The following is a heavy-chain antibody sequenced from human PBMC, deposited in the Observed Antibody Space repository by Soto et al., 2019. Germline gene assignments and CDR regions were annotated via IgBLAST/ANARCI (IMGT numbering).Heavy chain of an antibody. V-gene: IGHV1-69*01. CDR3: ARESKGYSSSSAGDAFDI. D-gene: IGHD6-6*01. CDR2: IIPIFGTA. CDR1: GGTFSSYA. Sequence: QVQLVQSGAEVKKPGSSVKVSCKASGGTFSSYAISWVRQAPGQGLEWMGGIIPIFGTANYAQKFQGRVTITADESTSTAYMELSRLRYEDTAVYYCARESKGYSSSSAGDAFDIWGQGTMVTVSS. J-gene: IGHJ3*02.